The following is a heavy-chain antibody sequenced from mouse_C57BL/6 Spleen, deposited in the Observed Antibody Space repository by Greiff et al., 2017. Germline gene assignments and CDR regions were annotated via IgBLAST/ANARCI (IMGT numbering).Heavy chain of an antibody. V-gene: IGHV1-54*01. D-gene: IGHD4-1*01. CDR2: INPGSGGT. J-gene: IGHJ2*01. CDR1: GYAFTNYL. Sequence: VQLQQSGAELVRPGTSVKVSCKASGYAFTNYLIEWVKQRPGQGLEWIGVINPGSGGTNYTEKFKGKATLTADKSSSTAYMQLSSLTSEDSAVYFCARSTPLGRGKGFDYWGQGTTRTVSS. CDR3: ARSTPLGRGKGFDY.